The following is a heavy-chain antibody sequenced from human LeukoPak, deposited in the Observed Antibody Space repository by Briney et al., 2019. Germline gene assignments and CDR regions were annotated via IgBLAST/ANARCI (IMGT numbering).Heavy chain of an antibody. Sequence: SQTLSLTCTTSGGSIRDGAYFWYWVRQHPGKGLEWIGYISYTGSTHYNPSLESRVTISVDPEDTSRKQFFLRLTSLIAADTAVYYCARQYSPDSSGLTPWGQGTLVTVSS. V-gene: IGHV4-31*03. CDR3: ARQYSPDSSGLTP. D-gene: IGHD3-22*01. J-gene: IGHJ5*02. CDR1: GGSIRDGAYF. CDR2: ISYTGST.